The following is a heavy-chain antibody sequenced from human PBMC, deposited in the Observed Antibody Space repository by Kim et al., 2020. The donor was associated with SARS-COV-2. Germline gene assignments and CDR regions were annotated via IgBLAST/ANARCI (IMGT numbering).Heavy chain of an antibody. CDR1: GGSFTGYY. J-gene: IGHJ3*02. CDR3: ARSGNSYGYEGFTFDI. D-gene: IGHD5-18*01. V-gene: IGHV4-34*01. Sequence: SETLSLTCGVYGGSFTGYYWSWIRQPPGKGLEWIGEINHSGSTTYNPSLKSRVTISVDTSKNQFSLKLSSVTAADTAVDYCARSGNSYGYEGFTFDIWC. CDR2: INHSGST.